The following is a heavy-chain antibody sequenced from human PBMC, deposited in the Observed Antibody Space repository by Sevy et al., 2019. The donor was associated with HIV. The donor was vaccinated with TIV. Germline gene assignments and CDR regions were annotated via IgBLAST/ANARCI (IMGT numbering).Heavy chain of an antibody. CDR2: IKSKIDGETT. CDR1: GFTFSNAW. J-gene: IGHJ4*02. CDR3: ATAPGYYDSSPFDY. Sequence: VGSLRLSCAVSGFTFSNAWMNWVLQAPGTGLQWVGLIKSKIDGETTDYAAPVKGRFTISRDDSKNTVYLQMNSLKTEDTAVYYCATAPGYYDSSPFDYWGPGTLVTVSS. V-gene: IGHV3-15*01. D-gene: IGHD3-22*01.